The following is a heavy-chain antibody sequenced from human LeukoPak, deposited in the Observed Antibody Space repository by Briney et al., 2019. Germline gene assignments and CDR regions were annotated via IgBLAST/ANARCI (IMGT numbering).Heavy chain of an antibody. V-gene: IGHV3-13*01. D-gene: IGHD2-21*02. CDR3: ARSDGYYYMDV. J-gene: IGHJ6*03. Sequence: PGGSLRLSCAASGFTFSSYDMHWVRQATGKGLEWVSAIGTAGDTYYPGSVKGRFTISRENAKNSLYLQMNSLRAGDTAVYYCARSDGYYYMDVWGKGTTVTVS. CDR1: GFTFSSYD. CDR2: IGTAGDT.